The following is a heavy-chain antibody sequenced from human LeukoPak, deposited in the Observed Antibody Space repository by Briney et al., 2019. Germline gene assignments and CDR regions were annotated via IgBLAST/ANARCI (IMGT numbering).Heavy chain of an antibody. CDR2: ISGSGGST. D-gene: IGHD4-11*01. Sequence: GGSLGLSCAAPGFTFSSYAMDWVRQAPGKGLEWVSAISGSGGSTYYADSVKGRFTISRDNSKTTLFLQMNSLRAEDTAVYYCAKDLHDYGNYVGWFDSWGQGTLVTVSS. J-gene: IGHJ5*01. CDR1: GFTFSSYA. V-gene: IGHV3-23*01. CDR3: AKDLHDYGNYVGWFDS.